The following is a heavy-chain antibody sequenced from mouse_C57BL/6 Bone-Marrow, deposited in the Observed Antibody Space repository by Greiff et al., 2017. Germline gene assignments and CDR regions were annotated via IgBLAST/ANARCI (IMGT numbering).Heavy chain of an antibody. Sequence: QVQLKESGAELVKPGASVKLSCKASGYTFTTYPIEWMKQNHGKSLEWIGNFHPYNDDTKYNEKFKGKATLTVEKSSSTVYLELSRLTSADTAVYYCAIYDGYDWFAFWGQGTLVTVSA. CDR1: GYTFTTYP. CDR2: FHPYNDDT. D-gene: IGHD2-2*01. J-gene: IGHJ3*01. CDR3: AIYDGYDWFAF. V-gene: IGHV1-47*01.